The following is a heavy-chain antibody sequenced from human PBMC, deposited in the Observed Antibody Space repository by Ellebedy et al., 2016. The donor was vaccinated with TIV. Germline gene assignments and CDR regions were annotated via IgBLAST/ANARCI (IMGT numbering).Heavy chain of an antibody. CDR1: GYTFTSYA. Sequence: ASVKVSCKASGYTFTSYAISWVRQAPGQGLEWMGGIIPIFGTANYAQKFQGRVTITADESTSTAYMELSSLRSEDTAVYYCARVLWFGESYYYYYGMDVWGQGTTVTVSS. V-gene: IGHV1-69*13. D-gene: IGHD3-10*01. CDR3: ARVLWFGESYYYYYGMDV. J-gene: IGHJ6*02. CDR2: IIPIFGTA.